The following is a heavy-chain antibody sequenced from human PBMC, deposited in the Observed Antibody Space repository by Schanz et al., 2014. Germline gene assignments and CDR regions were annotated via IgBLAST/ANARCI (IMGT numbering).Heavy chain of an antibody. CDR1: GFTFSDYY. V-gene: IGHV3-11*03. CDR2: ISGSSIHK. Sequence: VHLLESGGGLVQPGGSLRLSCAASGFTFSDYYMAWIRQAPGKGLEWVSHISGSSIHKNYADSVKGRFSISRDNGETSVYLQMNSLTAEDTAVYYCARGVRIDYWGQGTLVTVSS. D-gene: IGHD3-3*01. CDR3: ARGVRIDY. J-gene: IGHJ4*02.